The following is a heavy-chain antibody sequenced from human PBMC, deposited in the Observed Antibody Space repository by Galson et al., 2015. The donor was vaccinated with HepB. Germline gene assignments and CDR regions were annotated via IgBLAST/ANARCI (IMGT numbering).Heavy chain of an antibody. J-gene: IGHJ2*01. D-gene: IGHD2-21*01. CDR1: EFTFSKYN. Sequence: SLRLSCAASEFTFSKYNMNWVRQAPGKGLEWVSHISTSSSTIYYADSVKGRFSISRDNARNSLYLQMDSLRNEDTAVYYCARGVKYFELWGRGTLVSVSS. V-gene: IGHV3-48*02. CDR2: ISTSSSTI. CDR3: ARGVKYFEL.